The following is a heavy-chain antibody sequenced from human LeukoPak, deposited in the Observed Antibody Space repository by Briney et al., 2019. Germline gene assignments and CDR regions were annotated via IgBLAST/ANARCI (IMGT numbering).Heavy chain of an antibody. CDR2: ISYDGSNK. CDR3: ARDGLGYCSSTSCYWAGDYYYYMDV. CDR1: GFTFSSYA. Sequence: PGGSLRLSCAASGFTFSSYAMHWVRQAPGRGLEWVAVISYDGSNKYYADSVKGRFTISRDNSKNTLYLQMNSLRAEDTAVYYCARDGLGYCSSTSCYWAGDYYYYMDVWGKGTTVTVSS. V-gene: IGHV3-30-3*01. D-gene: IGHD2-2*01. J-gene: IGHJ6*03.